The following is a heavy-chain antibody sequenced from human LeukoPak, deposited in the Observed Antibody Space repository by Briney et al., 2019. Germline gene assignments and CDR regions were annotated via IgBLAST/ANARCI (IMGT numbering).Heavy chain of an antibody. Sequence: GGSLRLSCVASGITFSNFRMNWVRQAPGKGLEWVSSISSSSSYIYYADSVKGRFTISRDNAKNSLYLQMNSLRAEDTAVYYCARGSVAGRQRAPPKEWFDPWGQGTLVTVSS. J-gene: IGHJ5*02. D-gene: IGHD6-6*01. CDR1: GITFSNFR. CDR3: ARGSVAGRQRAPPKEWFDP. CDR2: ISSSSSYI. V-gene: IGHV3-21*01.